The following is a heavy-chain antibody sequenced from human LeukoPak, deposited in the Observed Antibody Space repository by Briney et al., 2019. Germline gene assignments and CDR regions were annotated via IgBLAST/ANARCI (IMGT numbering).Heavy chain of an antibody. CDR3: ARDERYYDFWSGRD. D-gene: IGHD3-3*01. CDR2: ISSSGSAE. J-gene: IGHJ4*02. CDR1: GFTFSDYY. Sequence: RGSLRLSCAASGFTFSDYYMSWMRQAPGKGLEWVSFISSSGSAEYYADSVKGRFTISRDNAKNLLYLQMSSLTAEDTAVYYCARDERYYDFWSGRDWGQGTLVTVSS. V-gene: IGHV3-11*04.